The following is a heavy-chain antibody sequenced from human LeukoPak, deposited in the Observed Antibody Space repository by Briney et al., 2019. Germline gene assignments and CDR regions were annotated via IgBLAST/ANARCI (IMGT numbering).Heavy chain of an antibody. CDR2: IYYSGST. CDR3: ARHKVRGYCSSTSCFNHYYHMDV. J-gene: IGHJ6*03. V-gene: IGHV4-39*01. CDR1: GGTISSTSYY. D-gene: IGHD2-2*01. Sequence: SETLSLTCTVPGGTISSTSYYWGWIRQPPGKGLEWIGSIYYSGSTYHNPSLKSRVTISVDTSKNQFSLKLSSVAVAGTAVYYCARHKVRGYCSSTSCFNHYYHMDVWGKGTTVTISS.